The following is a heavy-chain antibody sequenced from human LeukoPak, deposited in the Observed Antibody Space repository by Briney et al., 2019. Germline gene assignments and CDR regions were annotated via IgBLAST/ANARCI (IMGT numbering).Heavy chain of an antibody. V-gene: IGHV3-21*01. Sequence: GGSLRLSCAASGFMFSSYSMNWVRQAPGKGLEWVSCISTSSRNIFHADSVKGRFTISRDNAKNSLYLQMNSLRAEDTAVYYCARVTVTTFSPTDYMDVWGKGTTVTISS. CDR3: ARVTVTTFSPTDYMDV. D-gene: IGHD4-17*01. CDR1: GFMFSSYS. J-gene: IGHJ6*03. CDR2: ISTSSRNI.